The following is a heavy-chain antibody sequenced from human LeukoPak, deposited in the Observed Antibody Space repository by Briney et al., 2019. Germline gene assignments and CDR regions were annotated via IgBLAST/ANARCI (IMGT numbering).Heavy chain of an antibody. Sequence: PGGSLRLSCAASGFTVSSNYMSWVRQAPGKRLEWVSVIYSGGSTYYADSVKGRFTISRDNSKNTLYLQMNSLRAEDTAVYYCASSNIGAFDIWGQGTMVTVSS. D-gene: IGHD2/OR15-2a*01. CDR3: ASSNIGAFDI. J-gene: IGHJ3*02. V-gene: IGHV3-66*01. CDR1: GFTVSSNY. CDR2: IYSGGST.